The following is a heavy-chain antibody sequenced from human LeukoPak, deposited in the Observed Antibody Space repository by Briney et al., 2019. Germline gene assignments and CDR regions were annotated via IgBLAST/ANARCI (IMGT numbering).Heavy chain of an antibody. D-gene: IGHD6-19*01. Sequence: ASVKVSCKASGYTFTSYAMHWVRQAPGQRLEWMGWINAGNGNTKYSQKFQGRVTITRDTSASTAYMELSSLRSEDTAVYYCARLRAVAGTLPLDYWGQGTLVTVSS. CDR1: GYTFTSYA. CDR3: ARLRAVAGTLPLDY. J-gene: IGHJ4*02. CDR2: INAGNGNT. V-gene: IGHV1-3*01.